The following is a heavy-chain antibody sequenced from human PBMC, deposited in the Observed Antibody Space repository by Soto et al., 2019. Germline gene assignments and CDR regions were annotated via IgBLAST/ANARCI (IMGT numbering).Heavy chain of an antibody. D-gene: IGHD2-15*01. CDR3: ARGGYCSGDSCYRTDYYYMDV. Sequence: GESLKISCKGSGYSFTSYWIGWVRQMPGKGLEWMGIIYPGDSDTRYSPSFQGQVTISADKSISTAYLQWSSLKASDTAMYYCARGGYCSGDSCYRTDYYYMDVWGKGTTVTVSS. V-gene: IGHV5-51*01. J-gene: IGHJ6*03. CDR1: GYSFTSYW. CDR2: IYPGDSDT.